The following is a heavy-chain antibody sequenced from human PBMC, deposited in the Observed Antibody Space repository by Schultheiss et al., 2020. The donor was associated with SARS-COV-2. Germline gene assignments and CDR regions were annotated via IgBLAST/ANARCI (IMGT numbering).Heavy chain of an antibody. Sequence: GGSLRLSCAASGFTFSSYAMSWVRQAPGKGLEWVSGISGSGDSTYYADSVKGRFTISRDNSKNTLYLQMNSLRAEDTAVYYCARDAIVLHGRPYYGMDVWGQGTTVTVSS. CDR3: ARDAIVLHGRPYYGMDV. J-gene: IGHJ6*02. CDR1: GFTFSSYA. D-gene: IGHD2-8*02. V-gene: IGHV3-23*01. CDR2: ISGSGDST.